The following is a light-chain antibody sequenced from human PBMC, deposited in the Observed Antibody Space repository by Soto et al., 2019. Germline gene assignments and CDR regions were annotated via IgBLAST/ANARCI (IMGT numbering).Light chain of an antibody. V-gene: IGLV7-43*01. CDR1: TGAVTSGFY. J-gene: IGLJ2*01. Sequence: QAVVTQEPSLTVSPGGTVTLTCASGTGAVTSGFYPSWFQQKPGQAPRSLIYSTGNKHSWTPARFSGSLLGGKAALTLSGVQHEDEAEYYCLLYYGGAQVFGGGTKLTVL. CDR2: STG. CDR3: LLYYGGAQV.